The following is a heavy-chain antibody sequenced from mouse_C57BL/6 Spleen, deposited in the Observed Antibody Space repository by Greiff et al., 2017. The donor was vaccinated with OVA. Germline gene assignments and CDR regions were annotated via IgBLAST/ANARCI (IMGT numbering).Heavy chain of an antibody. V-gene: IGHV1-64*01. CDR3: ARLLGTVVATDC. CDR1: GYTFTSYW. Sequence: QVQLKQPGAELVKPGASVKLSCKASGYTFTSYWMHWVKQRPGQGLEWIGMIHPNSGSTNYHEKFKSKSTLTVDKSSSTAYMQLSSLTSEDSAVYCCARLLGTVVATDCWGQGTTRTVSS. D-gene: IGHD1-1*01. J-gene: IGHJ2*01. CDR2: IHPNSGST.